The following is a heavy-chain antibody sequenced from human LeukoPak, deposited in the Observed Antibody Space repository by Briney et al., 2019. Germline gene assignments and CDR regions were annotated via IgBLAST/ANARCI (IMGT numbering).Heavy chain of an antibody. J-gene: IGHJ6*03. CDR2: INPNSVGT. CDR1: GYTFTGYY. V-gene: IGHV1-2*02. CDR3: ARTLSMVRGHRRSEDYYYMDV. Sequence: ASVKVSCKASGYTFTGYYMHWVRQAPGQGLEWMGWINPNSVGTNYAQKFQGRVTMTRDTSISTAYMELSRLISDDTAVYYCARTLSMVRGHRRSEDYYYMDVWGKGTTVTVSS. D-gene: IGHD3-10*01.